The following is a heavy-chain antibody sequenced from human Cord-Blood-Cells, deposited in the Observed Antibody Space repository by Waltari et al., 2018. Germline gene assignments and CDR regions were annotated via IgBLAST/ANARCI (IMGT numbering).Heavy chain of an antibody. D-gene: IGHD1-26*01. CDR3: ARATRDSGSYDY. CDR2: INPNSGGT. CDR1: GYTFTGYY. J-gene: IGHJ4*02. Sequence: QVQPVQSGAAVKKPGASVKVSCKASGYTFTGYYMHWLRQAPGQGLEWMGWINPNSGGTNYAQKFQGWVTMTRDTSISTAYMELSRLRSDDTAVYYCARATRDSGSYDYWGQGTLVTVSS. V-gene: IGHV1-2*04.